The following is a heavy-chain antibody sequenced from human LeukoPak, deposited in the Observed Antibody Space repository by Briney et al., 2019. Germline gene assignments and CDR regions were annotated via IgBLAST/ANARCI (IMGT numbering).Heavy chain of an antibody. V-gene: IGHV4-4*07. J-gene: IGHJ4*02. CDR1: GGSISNYF. D-gene: IGHD2-15*01. CDR3: ARAPSGCGGTCPSDH. Sequence: SETLSLTCTVSGGSISNYFWSWLRQPAGKGLEWIGCIHDNGDSNHNPSLKSRVTMSLDTSRNQVSLKLASVTAADTAIYYCARAPSGCGGTCPSDHWGPGTQATVSS. CDR2: IHDNGDS.